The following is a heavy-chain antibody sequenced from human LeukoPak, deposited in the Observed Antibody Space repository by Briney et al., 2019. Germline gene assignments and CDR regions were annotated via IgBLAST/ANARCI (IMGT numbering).Heavy chain of an antibody. CDR3: ACDEGNYFDY. Sequence: GGSLTLSCAASGFTFSSYIRNWVRQAPGKGLEWVASISRNSTNIHYADSVKGRFTISRDNARNSLFLQMNSIRAEDTAIYYGACDEGNYFDYWGQGTLVTVSS. CDR1: GFTFSSYI. CDR2: ISRNSTNI. J-gene: IGHJ4*02. V-gene: IGHV3-21*01.